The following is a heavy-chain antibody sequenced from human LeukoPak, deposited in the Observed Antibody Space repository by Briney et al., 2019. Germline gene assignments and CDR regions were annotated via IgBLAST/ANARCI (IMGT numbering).Heavy chain of an antibody. CDR1: GFTFSNYW. CDR3: GRVRWDWANYPFDV. Sequence: GGSLRLFCAASGFTFSNYWMHWVRQAPGKGLVWVSRIMKDGSSIDYADSVKGRFTISRDNAKNTVYLQMNSVRAEGTAVYYCGRVRWDWANYPFDVWGQGRKVTVSS. J-gene: IGHJ3*01. D-gene: IGHD3/OR15-3a*01. V-gene: IGHV3-74*01. CDR2: IMKDGSSI.